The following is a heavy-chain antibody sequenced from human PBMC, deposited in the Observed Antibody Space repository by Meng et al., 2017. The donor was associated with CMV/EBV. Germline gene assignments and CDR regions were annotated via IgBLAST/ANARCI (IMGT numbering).Heavy chain of an antibody. CDR2: TYYSGST. J-gene: IGHJ4*02. Sequence: GSLRLSCTVSGGSISSSSYYWGWIRQPPGKGLEWIGSTYYSGSTYYNPSLKSRVTISVDTSKNQFSLKLSSVTAADTAVYYCARDPNGDYVGGDYWGQGTLVTVSS. CDR1: GGSISSSSYY. CDR3: ARDPNGDYVGGDY. V-gene: IGHV4-39*07. D-gene: IGHD4-17*01.